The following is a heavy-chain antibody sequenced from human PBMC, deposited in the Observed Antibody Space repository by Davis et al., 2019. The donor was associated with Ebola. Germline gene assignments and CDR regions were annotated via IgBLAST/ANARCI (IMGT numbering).Heavy chain of an antibody. CDR3: ARDPIHIVVVTAIHYFDY. Sequence: PGGSLRLSCVASGFTFSNHIVTWVRQAPGKGLEWVANMRQDGSEKFYVDSVKGRFTISRDNAKNSLYLQMNSLRAEDTAVYYCARDPIHIVVVTAIHYFDYWGQGTLVTVSS. CDR2: MRQDGSEK. V-gene: IGHV3-7*01. CDR1: GFTFSNHI. J-gene: IGHJ4*02. D-gene: IGHD2-21*02.